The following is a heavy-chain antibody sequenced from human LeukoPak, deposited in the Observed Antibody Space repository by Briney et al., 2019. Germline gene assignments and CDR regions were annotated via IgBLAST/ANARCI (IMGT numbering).Heavy chain of an antibody. CDR3: AREYCSSTSCLYDY. Sequence: GGSLRLSCAASGFTFSSYSMTWVRQAPGKGLEWVSYISSSSSTIYYADSVKGRFTISRDKAKNSLYLQMNSLRAEDTAVYYCAREYCSSTSCLYDYWGQGTLVTVSS. CDR2: ISSSSSTI. V-gene: IGHV3-48*01. D-gene: IGHD2-2*01. J-gene: IGHJ4*02. CDR1: GFTFSSYS.